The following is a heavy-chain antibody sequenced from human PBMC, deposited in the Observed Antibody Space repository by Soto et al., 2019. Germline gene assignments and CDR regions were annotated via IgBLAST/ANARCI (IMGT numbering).Heavy chain of an antibody. CDR2: IYPGDSDT. J-gene: IGHJ4*02. CDR1: GYSFTSYW. D-gene: IGHD3-10*01. V-gene: IGHV5-51*01. Sequence: LGESLKISCKGSGYSFTSYWIGWVRQMPGKGLEWMGIIYPGDSDTRYSPSFQGQVTISADKSISTAYLQWSSLKASDTAMYYCARQPNYGSGRLLSDYWGQGTLVTVSS. CDR3: ARQPNYGSGRLLSDY.